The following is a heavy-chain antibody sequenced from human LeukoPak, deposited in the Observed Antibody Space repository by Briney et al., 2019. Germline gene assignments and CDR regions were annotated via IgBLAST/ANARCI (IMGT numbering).Heavy chain of an antibody. CDR1: GFTFSSYA. J-gene: IGHJ4*02. V-gene: IGHV3-23*01. CDR2: ISGSGGST. D-gene: IGHD3-22*01. Sequence: GGSLRLSCAASGFTFSSYAMSWVRQAPGKGLEWVSAISGSGGSTYYADSVKGRFTISRDNSKNTLYLQMNSLRAEDTAVYYCAKSLDYDSSGHQVYWGQGTLVTVSS. CDR3: AKSLDYDSSGHQVY.